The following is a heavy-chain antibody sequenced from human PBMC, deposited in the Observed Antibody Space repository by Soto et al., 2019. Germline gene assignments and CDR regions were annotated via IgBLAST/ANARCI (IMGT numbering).Heavy chain of an antibody. CDR2: IYYSGSS. D-gene: IGHD3-10*01. V-gene: IGHV4-31*03. J-gene: IGHJ6*02. CDR3: ARVFGFGGMDV. Sequence: QVQLQESGPGLVKPSQTLSLTCTVSGGSISSGGYYWSWIRQHPGKGLEWIGYIYYSGSSYYNPYPKSRVTTSVDTSKHQFSLKLSSVTAADTAVYYCARVFGFGGMDVWGQGTTVTVSS. CDR1: GGSISSGGYY.